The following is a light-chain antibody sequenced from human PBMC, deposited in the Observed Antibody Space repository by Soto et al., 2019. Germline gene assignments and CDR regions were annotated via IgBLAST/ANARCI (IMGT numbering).Light chain of an antibody. CDR3: QQSYSNPRT. CDR2: DAS. J-gene: IGKJ1*01. V-gene: IGKV1-39*01. Sequence: DVQLTQSPSFMSASVGDRVSITCRASQGISTFLAWYQQHPGTAPKRLIYDASNLQSGVPSRFSGTGSVTDFTLTIRSLQPEDFATYYCQQSYSNPRTFGQGTKVDIK. CDR1: QGISTF.